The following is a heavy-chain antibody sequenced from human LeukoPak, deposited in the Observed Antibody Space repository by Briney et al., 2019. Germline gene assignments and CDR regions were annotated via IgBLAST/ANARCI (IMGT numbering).Heavy chain of an antibody. CDR2: IDPSGGGT. CDR1: GFTFSSYA. V-gene: IGHV3-23*01. D-gene: IGHD3-22*01. CDR3: ARDRGSSGDYYFDY. Sequence: GGSLRPSCAASGFTFSSYAMSWVRQTPGKGLEWVSGIDPSGGGTYYADSVKGRFTISRDNSKNTLYLQMNSLRAGDTAVYYCARDRGSSGDYYFDYWGQGTLVTVSS. J-gene: IGHJ4*02.